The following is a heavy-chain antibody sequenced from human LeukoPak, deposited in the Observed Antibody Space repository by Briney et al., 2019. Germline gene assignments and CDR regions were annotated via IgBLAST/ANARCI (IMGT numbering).Heavy chain of an antibody. V-gene: IGHV4-59*01. CDR1: GGSISSYY. J-gene: IGHJ3*02. D-gene: IGHD3-22*01. CDR3: ARDLTMIVVATRMGAFDI. CDR2: IYYSGST. Sequence: PSETLSLTCTVSGGSISSYYWSWIRQPPGKGLEWIGYIYYSGSTNYNPSLKSRVTISVDTSKNQFSLKLSSVTAADTAVYYCARDLTMIVVATRMGAFDIWGQGTMVTVSS.